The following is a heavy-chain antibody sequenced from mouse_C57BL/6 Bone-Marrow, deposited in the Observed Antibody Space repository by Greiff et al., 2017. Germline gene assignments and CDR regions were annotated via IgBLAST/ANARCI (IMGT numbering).Heavy chain of an antibody. CDR2: IYPRSGNT. D-gene: IGHD2-4*01. CDR3: ARLRLRRSWYCDV. Sequence: VKLVESGAELARPGASVKLSCKASGYTFTSYGISWVKQRTGQGLEWIGEIYPRSGNTYYNEKFKGKATLTADKSSSTAYMELRSLTSEDSAVYFCARLRLRRSWYCDVWGTGTTVTVSS. V-gene: IGHV1-81*01. J-gene: IGHJ1*03. CDR1: GYTFTSYG.